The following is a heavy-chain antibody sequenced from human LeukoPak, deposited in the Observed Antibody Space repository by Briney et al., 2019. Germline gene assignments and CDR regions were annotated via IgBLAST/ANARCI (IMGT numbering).Heavy chain of an antibody. V-gene: IGHV3-9*01. CDR2: ISWNSGSI. D-gene: IGHD6-13*01. CDR1: GFIFDDYA. CDR3: AKDQKRGIVPAGSLYNWFDP. Sequence: GGSLRLSCAASGFIFDDYAMHWVRQAPGKGLEWASGISWNSGSIDYADSVKGRFTISRDNAKNSLYLQMNSLRAEDAAFYYCAKDQKRGIVPAGSLYNWFDPWGQGTLVTVSS. J-gene: IGHJ5*02.